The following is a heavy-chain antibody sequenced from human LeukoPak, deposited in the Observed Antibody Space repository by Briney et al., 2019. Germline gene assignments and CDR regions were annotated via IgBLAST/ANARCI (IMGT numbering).Heavy chain of an antibody. J-gene: IGHJ4*02. CDR2: INHSGST. CDR3: ARAAARITMVRGPPYYFDY. Sequence: PSETLSLTCAVYGGSFSGYYWSWIRQPPGKGLEWIGEINHSGSTNYNPSLKSRVTISVDTLKNQFSLKLSSVTAADTALYYCARAAARITMVRGPPYYFDYWGQGTLVTVSS. CDR1: GGSFSGYY. V-gene: IGHV4-34*01. D-gene: IGHD3-10*01.